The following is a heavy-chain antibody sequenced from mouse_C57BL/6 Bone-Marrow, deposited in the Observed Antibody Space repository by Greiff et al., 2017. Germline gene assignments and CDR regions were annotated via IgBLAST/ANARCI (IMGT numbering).Heavy chain of an antibody. CDR1: GYNITDDY. V-gene: IGHV14-4*01. Sequence: VQLQQSGAELVRPGASVKLSCTASGYNITDDYMHWVKQRPEQGLEWIGWIDPENGDTEYASKFQGKATITADTSSNTAYLQLSSLTSEDTAVYYGTKGDYDDYWGQGTTLTVSA. CDR2: IDPENGDT. CDR3: TKGDYDDY. J-gene: IGHJ2*01. D-gene: IGHD2-4*01.